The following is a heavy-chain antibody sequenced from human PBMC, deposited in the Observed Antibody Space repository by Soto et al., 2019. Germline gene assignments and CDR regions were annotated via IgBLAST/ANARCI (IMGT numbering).Heavy chain of an antibody. D-gene: IGHD3-22*01. CDR1: GGTFSRYA. J-gene: IGHJ4*02. CDR3: ARGVYYDSRGYYFFF. V-gene: IGHV1-69*13. Sequence: ASVKVSCKASGGTFSRYALSWVRQAPGQGPEWMGGIVPMFGTANYAQKFQGRVTITADESTSTAYMQLSSLRSEDTAVYYCARGVYYDSRGYYFFFWGQGTLVTVSS. CDR2: IVPMFGTA.